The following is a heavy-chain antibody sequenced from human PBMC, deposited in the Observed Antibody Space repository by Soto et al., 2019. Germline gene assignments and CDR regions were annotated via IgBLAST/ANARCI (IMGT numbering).Heavy chain of an antibody. D-gene: IGHD4-4*01. CDR2: IHYSGST. CDR3: ARVATVTTLGYYYYMDV. V-gene: IGHV4-59*12. CDR1: GVPISDYY. J-gene: IGHJ6*03. Sequence: SETLSLTCTVSGVPISDYYWSWIRQPPGKGLEWIGYIHYSGSTGYNPSLKSRVTISVDTSKNQFSLKLSSVTAADTAVYYCARVATVTTLGYYYYMDVWGKGTTVTVSS.